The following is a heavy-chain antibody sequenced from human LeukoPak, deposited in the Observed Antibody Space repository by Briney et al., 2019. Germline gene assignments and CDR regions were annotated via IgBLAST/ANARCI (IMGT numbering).Heavy chain of an antibody. CDR3: ARDRLIAARRSDAFGMDV. J-gene: IGHJ6*02. CDR2: LSAYNGNT. Sequence: ASVKVSCKASGYTFTSYGNSWVRQAPGQVLEWMGWLSAYNGNTNYAQKLQGRVTMTTDTSTSTAYMELRSLRSDDTAVYYCARDRLIAARRSDAFGMDVWGQGTTVTVSS. V-gene: IGHV1-18*01. D-gene: IGHD6-6*01. CDR1: GYTFTSYG.